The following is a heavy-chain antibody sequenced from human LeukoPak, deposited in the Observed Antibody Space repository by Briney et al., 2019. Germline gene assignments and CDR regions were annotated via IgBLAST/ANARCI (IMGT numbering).Heavy chain of an antibody. CDR1: GGSIISTTYY. Sequence: SETLSLTCTVSGGSIISTTYYWGWIRQPPEKGLEWIGNIYYSGSTNYNPSLKSRVTISVDTSKNQFSLKLSSVTAADTAVYYCARVISTGYYYDSSGYYRDAFDIWGQGTMVTVSS. V-gene: IGHV4-39*07. D-gene: IGHD3-22*01. CDR2: IYYSGST. J-gene: IGHJ3*02. CDR3: ARVISTGYYYDSSGYYRDAFDI.